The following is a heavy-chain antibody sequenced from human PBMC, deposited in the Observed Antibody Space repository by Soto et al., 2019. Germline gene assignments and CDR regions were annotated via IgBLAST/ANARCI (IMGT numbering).Heavy chain of an antibody. CDR1: GGTFSSYA. J-gene: IGHJ6*02. D-gene: IGHD3-16*01. CDR2: IIPIVGTA. CDR3: ARDHGAGEYVPDRYYYGMDV. V-gene: IGHV1-69*01. Sequence: QVQLVQSGAEVKKPGSSVKVSCKASGGTFSSYAISWVRQAPGQGLEWMGGIIPIVGTANYAQKFQGRVTITADESTSTAYMELSSLRSEDTAVYYCARDHGAGEYVPDRYYYGMDVWGQGTTVTVSS.